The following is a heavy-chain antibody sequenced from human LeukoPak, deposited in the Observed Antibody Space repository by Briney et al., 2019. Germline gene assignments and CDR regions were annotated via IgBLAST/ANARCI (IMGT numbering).Heavy chain of an antibody. D-gene: IGHD4-11*01. Sequence: SETLSLTCTVSGGSISSATYYWSWIRQPAGKGLEWIGRIYTSGSTNYNPSLKSRITISVDTSKNQFSLKLSSVTAADTAVYYCARESVMTSIDYWGQGTLVTVSS. J-gene: IGHJ4*02. CDR1: GGSISSATYY. V-gene: IGHV4-61*02. CDR2: IYTSGST. CDR3: ARESVMTSIDY.